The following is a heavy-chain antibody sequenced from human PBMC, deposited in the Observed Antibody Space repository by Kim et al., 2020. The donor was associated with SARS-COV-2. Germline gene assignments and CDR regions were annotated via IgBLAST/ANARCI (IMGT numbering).Heavy chain of an antibody. V-gene: IGHV3-23*01. CDR2: ISASGRTT. Sequence: GGSLRLSCAASEFTFSSYAMNWVRQAPGRGLEWVSVISASGRTTYYADSVKGRFTIFRDNSKKTLFLQMNSLRADDTAFYYCARQNGSHQPLDYCGQGTLVTVSS. J-gene: IGHJ4*02. CDR3: ARQNGSHQPLDY. D-gene: IGHD1-26*01. CDR1: EFTFSSYA.